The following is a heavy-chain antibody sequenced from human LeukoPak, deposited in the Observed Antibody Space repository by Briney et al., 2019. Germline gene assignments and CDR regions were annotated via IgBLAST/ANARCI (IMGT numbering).Heavy chain of an antibody. Sequence: SETLSLTCIVPAGSITNDTYSWGWIRHPPGKGLEWIGSIRYSGTTYYNPSLKSRVTISVDTSKNQFSLKLTSVTATDTAVYYCARGVRAWGQGTLVTVSS. D-gene: IGHD3-10*01. CDR2: IRYSGTT. V-gene: IGHV4-39*01. J-gene: IGHJ4*02. CDR3: ARGVRA. CDR1: AGSITNDTYS.